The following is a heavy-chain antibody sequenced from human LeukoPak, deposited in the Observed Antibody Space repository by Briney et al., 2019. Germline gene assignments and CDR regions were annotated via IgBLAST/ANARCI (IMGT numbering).Heavy chain of an antibody. CDR1: GFTFSSYG. D-gene: IGHD4-17*01. CDR3: AKDLSRDYGDYDDWFDP. CDR2: IRYDGSNK. J-gene: IGHJ5*02. V-gene: IGHV3-30*02. Sequence: GGSLRLSCAASGFTFSSYGMHWVRQAPGKGLEWVAFIRYDGSNKYYADSVKGRFTISRDNSKNTLYLQMNSLRAEDTAVYYCAKDLSRDYGDYDDWFDPWGQGTLVTVSS.